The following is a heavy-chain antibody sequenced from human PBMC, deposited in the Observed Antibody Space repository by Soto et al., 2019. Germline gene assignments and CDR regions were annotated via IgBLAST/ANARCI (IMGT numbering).Heavy chain of an antibody. CDR1: GFTFSSYS. J-gene: IGHJ4*02. D-gene: IGHD3-22*01. Sequence: GGSLRLSCAASGFTFSSYSMNWVRQAPGKGLEWVSSISSSSSYIYYADSVKGRFTISRDNARNSLYLQMNSLRAEDTAVYYCARDLSVGYYDSSGYSTPPDYWGQGTLVTVSS. V-gene: IGHV3-21*01. CDR3: ARDLSVGYYDSSGYSTPPDY. CDR2: ISSSSSYI.